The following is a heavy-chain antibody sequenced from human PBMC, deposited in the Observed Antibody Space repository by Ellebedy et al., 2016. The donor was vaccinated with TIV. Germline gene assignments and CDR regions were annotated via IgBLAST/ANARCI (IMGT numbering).Heavy chain of an antibody. D-gene: IGHD2-21*02. V-gene: IGHV5-10-1*01. CDR2: IDPSDSYT. Sequence: PGGSLRLSCKGSGYSFTSYWISWVRQMPGKGLEWMGRIDPSDSYTNYSPSFQGHVTISADKSISTAYLQWSSLKASDTAMYYCALTYCGGDCYSSYFDYWGQGTLVTVSS. J-gene: IGHJ4*02. CDR3: ALTYCGGDCYSSYFDY. CDR1: GYSFTSYW.